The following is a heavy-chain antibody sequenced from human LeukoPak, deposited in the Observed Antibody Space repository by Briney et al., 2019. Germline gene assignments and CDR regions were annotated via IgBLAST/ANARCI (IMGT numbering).Heavy chain of an antibody. Sequence: PSETLSLTCTVSGGSLSSSSYYWGWIRQPPGKGVEWIGNIYYSGSTYYNPSLKSRVTISVDTSNNHFSLKLSSVTAADTAVYYCARYSGNPTAFDYWGQGTLVTVSS. CDR2: IYYSGST. D-gene: IGHD1-26*01. V-gene: IGHV4-39*02. CDR3: ARYSGNPTAFDY. J-gene: IGHJ4*02. CDR1: GGSLSSSSYY.